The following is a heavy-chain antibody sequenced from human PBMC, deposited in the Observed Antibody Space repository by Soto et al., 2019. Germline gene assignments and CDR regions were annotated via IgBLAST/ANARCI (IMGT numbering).Heavy chain of an antibody. CDR2: ISWNSGSI. CDR3: QKAPRRLPRHNWFDP. CDR1: GFTFDDYA. J-gene: IGHJ5*02. V-gene: IGHV3-9*01. D-gene: IGHD6-6*01. Sequence: GGSLRLSCAASGFTFDDYAMHWVRQAPGKGLEWVSGISWNSGSIGYADSVKGRFTISRDNAKNSLYLQMNSLRAEDPAFFYCQKAPRRLPRHNWFDPWGQGTLVTVSS.